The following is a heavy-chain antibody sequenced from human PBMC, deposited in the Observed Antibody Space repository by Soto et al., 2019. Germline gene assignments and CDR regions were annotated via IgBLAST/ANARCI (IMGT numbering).Heavy chain of an antibody. CDR3: ASHKYSSSWYELDY. CDR2: IIPIFGTA. Sequence: SEKVYCRASGGPLSRYAISSVRQAPGQGLEWMGGIIPIFGTANYAQKFQGRFTITADKSTSTAYMDLSSLRSEDTAVYYCASHKYSSSWYELDYWGQGTLVT. V-gene: IGHV1-69*06. D-gene: IGHD6-13*01. CDR1: GGPLSRYA. J-gene: IGHJ4*02.